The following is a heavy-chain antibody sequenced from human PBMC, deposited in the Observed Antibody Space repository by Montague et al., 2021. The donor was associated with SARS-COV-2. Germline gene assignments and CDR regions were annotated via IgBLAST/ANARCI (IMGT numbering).Heavy chain of an antibody. CDR3: ARDPNCGSTSCYYHY. V-gene: IGHV3-33*08. CDR2: IWYDGSNQ. J-gene: IGHJ4*02. CDR1: GFTFSSYD. Sequence: SLRLSCAASGFTFSSYDMHWVRQAPGKGLEWVAVIWYDGSNQYYGDSVKGRFTISRDNSKNTLYLQMNGLRAEDTAVYYCARDPNCGSTSCYYHYWGQGTLVTVSS. D-gene: IGHD2-2*01.